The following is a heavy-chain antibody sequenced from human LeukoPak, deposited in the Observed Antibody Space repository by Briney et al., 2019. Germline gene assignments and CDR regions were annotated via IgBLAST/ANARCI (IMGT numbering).Heavy chain of an antibody. J-gene: IGHJ4*02. CDR1: GFTFSSYG. CDR3: ARRGYSYGLDY. V-gene: IGHV3-23*01. Sequence: GGSLRLSCAASGFTFSSYGMSWVRQAPGKGLEWVSAISSSGGSTYYADSVKGRFTISRDNSKNTLYLQMNSLRAEDTAVYYCARRGYSYGLDYWGQGTLVTVSS. CDR2: ISSSGGST. D-gene: IGHD5-18*01.